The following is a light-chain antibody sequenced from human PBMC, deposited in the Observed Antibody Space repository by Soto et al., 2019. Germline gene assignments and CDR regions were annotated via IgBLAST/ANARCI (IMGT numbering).Light chain of an antibody. V-gene: IGKV3-20*01. J-gene: IGKJ1*01. Sequence: EIVLTQSPGTLSLSPGERATLSCRASQTISSNYFAWYQQTPGQAPRLLIYGISSRATGIPDRFSGSGSGTDFTLTISRLEPEDSAVYYCQQYSRTPRTFGQGTKVEIK. CDR1: QTISSNY. CDR3: QQYSRTPRT. CDR2: GIS.